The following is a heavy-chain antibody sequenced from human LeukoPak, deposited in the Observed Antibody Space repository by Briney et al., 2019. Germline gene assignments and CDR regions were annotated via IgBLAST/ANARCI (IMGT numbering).Heavy chain of an antibody. CDR3: ARGYVEGAGY. D-gene: IGHD5-12*01. CDR2: ISSSSSYI. Sequence: GGSLRLSCAASGFTFSSYSMNWVRQAPGKGLEWVSSISSSSSYIYYADSVKGRFTISRDNAKNSLYLQMNGLRAEDTAVYYCARGYVEGAGYWGQGTLVTVSS. J-gene: IGHJ4*02. V-gene: IGHV3-21*01. CDR1: GFTFSSYS.